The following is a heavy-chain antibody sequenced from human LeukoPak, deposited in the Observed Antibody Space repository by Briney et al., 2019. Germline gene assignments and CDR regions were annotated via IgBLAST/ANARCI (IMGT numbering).Heavy chain of an antibody. V-gene: IGHV4-38-2*02. CDR1: GYSISNGYY. CDR2: VYYTGST. J-gene: IGHJ4*02. CDR3: AKVSRFFGGHFDY. D-gene: IGHD3-16*01. Sequence: KSSETLSLTCNVSGYSISNGYYWGWIRQPPGKGLEWIGSVYYTGSTSYSPSLKGRITISLDTSKNQFSLKLSSVTAADTAIYYCAKVSRFFGGHFDYWGQGTLVTVSS.